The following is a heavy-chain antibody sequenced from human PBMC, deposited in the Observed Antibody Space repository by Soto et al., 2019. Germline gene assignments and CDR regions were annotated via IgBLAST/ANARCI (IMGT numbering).Heavy chain of an antibody. D-gene: IGHD1-26*01. CDR2: IWYDGSNK. Sequence: QVQLVESGGGVVQPGRSLRLSCAASGFTFSSYGMHWVRQAPGKGLEWVAVIWYDGSNKYYADSVKGRFTISRDNSKNTLYLQMNRLRAEDRAVYYCARLGGSYSFDYWGQGTLVTVSS. J-gene: IGHJ4*02. V-gene: IGHV3-33*01. CDR1: GFTFSSYG. CDR3: ARLGGSYSFDY.